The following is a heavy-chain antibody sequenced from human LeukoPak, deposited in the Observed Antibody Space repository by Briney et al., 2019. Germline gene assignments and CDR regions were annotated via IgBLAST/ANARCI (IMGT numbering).Heavy chain of an antibody. D-gene: IGHD3-3*01. CDR2: ISYDGSNK. Sequence: GGSLRLSCAASGFTFSSYAMHWVRQAPGKGLEWVAVISYDGSNKYYADSVKGRFTISRDNSKNTLYLQMNSLRAEDTAVYYCARGPLWSGSFDYWGQGTLVTVSS. V-gene: IGHV3-30-3*01. CDR3: ARGPLWSGSFDY. CDR1: GFTFSSYA. J-gene: IGHJ4*02.